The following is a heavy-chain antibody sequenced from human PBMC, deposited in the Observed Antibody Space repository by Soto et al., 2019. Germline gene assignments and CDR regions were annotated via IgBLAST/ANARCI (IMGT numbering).Heavy chain of an antibody. CDR1: GGSISSYY. J-gene: IGHJ4*02. V-gene: IGHV4-59*12. CDR3: ARALTSAAGLYFDY. Sequence: QVQLQESGPGLVKPSETLSLTCTVSGGSISSYYWSWIRQPPGKGLEWIGHIYYSGSTNYNPPLKSRVTISIDTSNNQFSLKLTSLTAADTAVYYCARALTSAAGLYFDYWGQGTLVTVSS. CDR2: IYYSGST. D-gene: IGHD6-13*01.